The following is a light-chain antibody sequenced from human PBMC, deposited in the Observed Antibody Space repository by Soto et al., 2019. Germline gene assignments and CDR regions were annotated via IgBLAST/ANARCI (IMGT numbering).Light chain of an antibody. J-gene: IGKJ1*01. CDR2: AGS. CDR1: QGVSSKY. CDR3: QQYNNWPT. Sequence: EIVLTQSPGTLSLSPGERATLSCRASQGVSSKYLAWYQQKPGQAPTLRIYAGSSRATGIPDRLSGSGSGTDLTLTINRMEPEDYAVYFCQQYNNWPTFGQGTKVDIK. V-gene: IGKV3-20*01.